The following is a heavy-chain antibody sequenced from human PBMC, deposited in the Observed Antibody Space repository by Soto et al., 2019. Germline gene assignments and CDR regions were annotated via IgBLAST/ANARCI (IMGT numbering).Heavy chain of an antibody. Sequence: QLQLQESGSGLVKPSETLSLTCVVSGASIKNAHYSWTWIRQFPGKGLEWIGYVYHTGTTDYNPSLQGRVTMSIDTSNHRFSLRLTSVTAADTAVYYCARGSLVPSPVMSFFFDYWGQGILATVSS. J-gene: IGHJ4*02. CDR1: GASIKNAHYS. CDR2: VYHTGTT. CDR3: ARGSLVPSPVMSFFFDY. D-gene: IGHD2-2*01. V-gene: IGHV4-30-2*06.